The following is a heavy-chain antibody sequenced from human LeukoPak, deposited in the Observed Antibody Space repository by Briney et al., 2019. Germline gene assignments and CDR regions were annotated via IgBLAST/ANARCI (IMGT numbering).Heavy chain of an antibody. J-gene: IGHJ4*02. V-gene: IGHV4-39*07. CDR3: ARDAFRWFHY. Sequence: SETLSLTCTVSGGSISSSSYYWGWIRQPPGKGLEWIGSIYYSGSTYYNPSLKSRATISVDTSKNQFSLKLSSVTAADTAVYYCARDAFRWFHYWGQGTLVTVSS. D-gene: IGHD3-16*02. CDR2: IYYSGST. CDR1: GGSISSSSYY.